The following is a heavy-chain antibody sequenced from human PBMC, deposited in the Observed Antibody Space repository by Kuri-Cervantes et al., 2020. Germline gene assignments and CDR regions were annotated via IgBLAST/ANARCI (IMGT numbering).Heavy chain of an antibody. J-gene: IGHJ4*02. CDR2: IYYSGST. V-gene: IGHV4-31*03. D-gene: IGHD5-18*01. CDR3: ARVRRRYSYGALDY. Sequence: LRLSCTVSGGSISSGGYYWSWIRQHPGKGLEWIGYIYYSGSTYYNPSLKSRVTISVDTSKNQFSLKLSSVTAADTAVYYCARVRRRYSYGALDYWGQGTLVTVSS. CDR1: GGSISSGGYY.